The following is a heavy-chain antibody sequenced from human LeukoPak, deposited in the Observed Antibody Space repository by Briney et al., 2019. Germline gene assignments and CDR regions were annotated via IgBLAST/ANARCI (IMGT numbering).Heavy chain of an antibody. J-gene: IGHJ4*02. CDR3: ARVHDQGAFDY. CDR2: IYYSGTT. CDR1: GGSVSSSSHY. V-gene: IGHV4-61*01. Sequence: TSETLSLTCTVSGGSVSSSSHYWNWIRQPPGKGLEWIGYIYYSGTTNYNPSLKSRVTISVDTSKNQFSLKLSSVTAADTAVYYCARVHDQGAFDYWGQGTLVTVSS. D-gene: IGHD1-1*01.